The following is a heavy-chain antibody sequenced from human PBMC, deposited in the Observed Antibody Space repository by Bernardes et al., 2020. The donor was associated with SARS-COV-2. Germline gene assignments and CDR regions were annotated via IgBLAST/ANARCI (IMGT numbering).Heavy chain of an antibody. CDR1: CVSISSSNYY. J-gene: IGHJ4*02. CDR3: ARRPSGWDLGGGFDY. D-gene: IGHD1-26*01. CDR2: LSYSGST. Sequence: EIPSLTLTVSCVSISSSNYYWGLLRQPPGKGLEWLGSLSYSGSTYYNPSLKSRVTMSVDTSKNQFSLKLSSVTAADTAVFCCARRPSGWDLGGGFDYWGQGTLVTVSS. V-gene: IGHV4-39*01.